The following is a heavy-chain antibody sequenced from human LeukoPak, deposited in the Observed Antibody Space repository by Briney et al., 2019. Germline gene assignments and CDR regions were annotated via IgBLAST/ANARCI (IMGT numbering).Heavy chain of an antibody. CDR2: IIPILGIA. Sequence: AASVKVSCKASGGTFSSYAISWVRQAPGQGLEWMGRIIPILGIANYAQKFQGRVTITADKSTSTAYMELSSLRSEDTAVYYCASTLYTAMAPFDYWGQGTLVTVSS. J-gene: IGHJ4*02. CDR3: ASTLYTAMAPFDY. V-gene: IGHV1-69*04. CDR1: GGTFSSYA. D-gene: IGHD5-18*01.